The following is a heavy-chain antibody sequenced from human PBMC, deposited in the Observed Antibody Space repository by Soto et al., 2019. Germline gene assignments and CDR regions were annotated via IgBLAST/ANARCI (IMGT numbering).Heavy chain of an antibody. CDR2: ISGSGGSS. V-gene: IGHV3-23*01. CDR3: AKVTKRAAAGRYEYYKYGMDV. Sequence: LRLSCAASGFAFSTYAMTWVRQAPGKGLEWVSVISGSGGSSYYAASVKGRFTISRDNSKNTLFLQMNGLRAEDTAVYYCAKVTKRAAAGRYEYYKYGMDVWGQGTTVTVSS. D-gene: IGHD6-13*01. CDR1: GFAFSTYA. J-gene: IGHJ6*02.